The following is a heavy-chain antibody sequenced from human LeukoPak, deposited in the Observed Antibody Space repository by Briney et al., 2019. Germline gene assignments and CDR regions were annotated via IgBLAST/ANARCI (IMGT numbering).Heavy chain of an antibody. CDR1: GYTFTGYH. CDR3: ARVEFTPRYAMDV. CDR2: INPNSGGT. Sequence: GASVKVSCKASGYTFTGYHVHWVRRASGQGLEWMGWINPNSGGTNYAQNFQGRVTMTRDTSINTAYMELSSLTSDDTAVYYCARVEFTPRYAMDVWGQGTTVTVSS. V-gene: IGHV1-2*02. D-gene: IGHD3-10*01. J-gene: IGHJ6*02.